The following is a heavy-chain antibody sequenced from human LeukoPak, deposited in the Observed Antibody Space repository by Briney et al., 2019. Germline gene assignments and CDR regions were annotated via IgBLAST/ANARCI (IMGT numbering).Heavy chain of an antibody. CDR3: ARDTQDYGDYAPWFDP. CDR2: ISDYNGNT. V-gene: IGHV1-18*01. CDR1: GYTFTSYG. Sequence: ASVKVSCKASGYTFTSYGISWVRQAPGKGLEWMGWISDYNGNTNYAQKLQGRVTMTTDTSTSTAYMELRSLRSDDTAVYYCARDTQDYGDYAPWFDPWGQGTLVTVSS. D-gene: IGHD4-17*01. J-gene: IGHJ5*02.